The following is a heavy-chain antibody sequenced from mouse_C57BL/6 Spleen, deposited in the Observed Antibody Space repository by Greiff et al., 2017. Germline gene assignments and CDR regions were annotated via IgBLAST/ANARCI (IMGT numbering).Heavy chain of an antibody. CDR1: GYSFTGYF. D-gene: IGHD1-1*01. V-gene: IGHV1-20*01. J-gene: IGHJ4*01. CDR3: AKSYYGSDYAKEH. CDR2: INPYNGDT. Sequence: VQLQQSGPELVKPGDSVKISCKASGYSFTGYFMNWVMQSPGKSLEWIGRINPYNGDTFYNQKFKGKATLTVDKSSSTAHMELRSLTSEDSAVYYSAKSYYGSDYAKEHRGKGPSGTV.